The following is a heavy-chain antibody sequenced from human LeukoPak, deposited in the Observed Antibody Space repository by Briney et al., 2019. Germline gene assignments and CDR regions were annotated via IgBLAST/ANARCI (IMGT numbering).Heavy chain of an antibody. CDR2: IRSKTYGGTA. V-gene: IGHV3-49*04. J-gene: IGHJ6*02. Sequence: GGSLRLSCTASGFTFGGYAMCWVRQAPGKGLEWVGFIRSKTYGGTAKYAASVKGRFTISRDDSKSIAYLQMNSLKTEDTAVYYCSRVNFYDYYYGMDVWGQGTTVTVSS. D-gene: IGHD3-16*01. CDR1: GFTFGGYA. CDR3: SRVNFYDYYYGMDV.